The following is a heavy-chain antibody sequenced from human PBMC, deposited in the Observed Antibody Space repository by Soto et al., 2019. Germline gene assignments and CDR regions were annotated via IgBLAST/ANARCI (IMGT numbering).Heavy chain of an antibody. V-gene: IGHV4-59*01. J-gene: IGHJ4*02. CDR3: ARTIYDFWSGYFDY. CDR1: GGSISSYY. Sequence: SETLSLTCTVSGGSISSYYWSWIRQPPGKGLEWIGYIYYSGSTNYNPSLKSRVTISVDTSKNQFSLKLSSMTAADTAVYYCARTIYDFWSGYFDYWGQGTLVTVSS. CDR2: IYYSGST. D-gene: IGHD3-3*01.